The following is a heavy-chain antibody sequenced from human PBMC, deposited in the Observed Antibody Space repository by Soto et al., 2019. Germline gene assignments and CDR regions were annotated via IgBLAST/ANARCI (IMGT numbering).Heavy chain of an antibody. J-gene: IGHJ4*02. CDR2: IIPLFGTT. D-gene: IGHD6-13*01. V-gene: IGHV1-69*13. CDR1: GGTFSSYT. Sequence: GAAMKVSCKASGGTFSSYTIAWVRQAPGQGLEWMGEIIPLFGTTNYVEKFQGRLTITADASTSTAYMELSSLRSEDTAMYYCARDSIAAAGTDYWGQGTLVTVSS. CDR3: ARDSIAAAGTDY.